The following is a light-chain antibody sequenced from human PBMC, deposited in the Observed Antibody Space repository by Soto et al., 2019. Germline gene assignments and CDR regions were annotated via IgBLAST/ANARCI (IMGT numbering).Light chain of an antibody. CDR3: QQYESAPLT. J-gene: IGKJ4*01. Sequence: EIVLTQSPDTLSLSPGERVTLSCRASQSVSRSFLAWYQQKPGQAPRLLIYRTSYRATGIPDRFTGSGSGTYFTLTISLLEPEDFAVYYCQQYESAPLTFGGGAKVEIK. CDR2: RTS. CDR1: QSVSRSF. V-gene: IGKV3-20*01.